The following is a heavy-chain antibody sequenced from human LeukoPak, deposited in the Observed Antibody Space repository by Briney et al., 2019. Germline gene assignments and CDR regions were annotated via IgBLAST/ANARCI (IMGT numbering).Heavy chain of an antibody. CDR1: GFTFSSYW. CDR2: IKQDGSEK. J-gene: IGHJ3*02. D-gene: IGHD3-22*01. CDR3: ARSSMIVVVDDDAFDI. Sequence: PGGSLRLSCAASGFTFSSYWMSWVRQAPGKGLEWVANIKQDGSEKYYVDSVKGRFTISRDNAKNSLYLQMNCLRAEDTAVYYCARSSMIVVVDDDAFDIWGQGTMVTVSS. V-gene: IGHV3-7*01.